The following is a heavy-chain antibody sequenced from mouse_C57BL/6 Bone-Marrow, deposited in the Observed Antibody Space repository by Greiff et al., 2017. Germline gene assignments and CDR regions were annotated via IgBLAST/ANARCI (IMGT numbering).Heavy chain of an antibody. D-gene: IGHD2-4*01. Sequence: VQLKESGGDLVKPGGSLKLSCAASGFTFSSYGMSWVRQTPDKRLEWVATISSGGSYTYYPDSVKGRFTISRDNAKNTLYLQMSSLKSEDTAMYYCVRRGDYGFAYWGQGTLVTVSA. V-gene: IGHV5-6*01. J-gene: IGHJ3*01. CDR1: GFTFSSYG. CDR3: VRRGDYGFAY. CDR2: ISSGGSYT.